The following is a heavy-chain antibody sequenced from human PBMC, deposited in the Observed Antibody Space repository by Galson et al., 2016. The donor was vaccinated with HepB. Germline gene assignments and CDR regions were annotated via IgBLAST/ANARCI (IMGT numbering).Heavy chain of an antibody. Sequence: SVKVSCKASGFTLTSYAIKWVRQAPGQRLEWMGWINVGNGNTKYSEKFQGRVTITRDTSASTVYMELSSLRSEDTAVYYCAREHDIWTFYAFDIWGQGTMITVSS. CDR2: INVGNGNT. CDR3: AREHDIWTFYAFDI. CDR1: GFTLTSYA. V-gene: IGHV1-3*01. J-gene: IGHJ3*02. D-gene: IGHD3/OR15-3a*01.